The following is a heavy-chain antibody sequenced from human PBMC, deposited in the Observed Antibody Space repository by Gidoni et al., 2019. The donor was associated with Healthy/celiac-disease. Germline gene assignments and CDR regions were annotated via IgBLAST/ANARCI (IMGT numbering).Heavy chain of an antibody. CDR2: IIPILGTA. V-gene: IGHV1-69*01. CDR3: ATSKPDIVATIPIDY. D-gene: IGHD5-12*01. Sequence: QVQLAQSGAEVKKPGSSVKVACKASGGTFSSYAISRVRQAPGQGLEWRGGIIPILGTANYAQKFQGRVTITADESTSTAYMELSSLRSEDTAVYYCATSKPDIVATIPIDYWGQGTLVTVSS. CDR1: GGTFSSYA. J-gene: IGHJ4*02.